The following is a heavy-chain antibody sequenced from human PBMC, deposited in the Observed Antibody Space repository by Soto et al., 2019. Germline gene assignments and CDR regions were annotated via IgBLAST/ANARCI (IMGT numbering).Heavy chain of an antibody. D-gene: IGHD3-16*01. V-gene: IGHV3-33*01. Sequence: PGGSMRLSCVGSRYTFSSYGMHWVRQAPGKGLQWVASIRSDGTTKYNGDSVKGRFTISRDNSKNTLYLQMNSLRVEDTAEYYCARDWGSGINYYGMEGWGQGTTVTVSS. J-gene: IGHJ6*02. CDR2: IRSDGTTK. CDR1: RYTFSSYG. CDR3: ARDWGSGINYYGMEG.